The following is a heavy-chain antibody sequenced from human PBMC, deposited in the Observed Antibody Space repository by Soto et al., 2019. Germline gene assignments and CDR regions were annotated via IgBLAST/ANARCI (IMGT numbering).Heavy chain of an antibody. CDR1: GGSISSGGYY. Sequence: SETLSLTCTVSGGSISSGGYYWSWIRQHPGKGLEWIGYIYYSGSTYYNPSLKSRVTISVDTSKNQFSLKLSSVTAADTAMYYCVRHSGKIESSVGPRTFDYWGQGTLVTVSS. J-gene: IGHJ4*02. D-gene: IGHD6-13*01. CDR2: IYYSGST. V-gene: IGHV4-31*03. CDR3: VRHSGKIESSVGPRTFDY.